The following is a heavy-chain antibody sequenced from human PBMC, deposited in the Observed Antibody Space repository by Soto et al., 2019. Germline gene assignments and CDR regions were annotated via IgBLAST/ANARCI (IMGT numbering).Heavy chain of an antibody. D-gene: IGHD2-15*01. CDR1: GFSLSTSGVG. CDR2: IYWDDDK. J-gene: IGHJ4*02. V-gene: IGHV2-5*02. Sequence: SGPPLVNPTQTLTLTCTFSGFSLSTSGVGVGWIRQPPGKALEWLALIYWDDDKRYSPSLKSRLTITKDTSKNQVVLTMTNMDPVDTATYYCQHSGQIAVVAATLLAYYFDPWGEGTLVTVAS. CDR3: QHSGQIAVVAATLLAYYFDP.